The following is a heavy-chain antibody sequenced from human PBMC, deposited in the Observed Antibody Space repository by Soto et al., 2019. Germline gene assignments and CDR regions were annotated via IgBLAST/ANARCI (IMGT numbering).Heavy chain of an antibody. CDR2: MYYSGST. J-gene: IGHJ6*02. V-gene: IGHV4-39*01. D-gene: IGHD2-2*01. CDR3: ASIFVIPAAPVYYNYSVVDV. CDR1: GEYIISSNYY. Sequence: TSTVSGEYIISSNYYRARKHKYPGKGLEWMGNMYYSGSTYYNLCLKSRVTMSVDTSKNQFTLKISSVTAADKAVYNCASIFVIPAAPVYYNYSVVDVWGQGTTVTVSS.